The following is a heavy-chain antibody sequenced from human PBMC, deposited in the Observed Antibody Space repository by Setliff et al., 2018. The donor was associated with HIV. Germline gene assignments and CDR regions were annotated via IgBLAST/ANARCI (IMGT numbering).Heavy chain of an antibody. J-gene: IGHJ4*02. CDR3: ARSGTGYSSSWDVPDFDY. Sequence: PGESLKISCRGSGYNFPNYWIGWVRQVPGKGLEWMGIIYPGDSDTRYSPSFHGQVTIPADKSISTAYLQWSSLKASDTAMYYCARSGTGYSSSWDVPDFDYWGQGTLVTVSS. CDR2: IYPGDSDT. CDR1: GYNFPNYW. D-gene: IGHD6-13*01. V-gene: IGHV5-51*01.